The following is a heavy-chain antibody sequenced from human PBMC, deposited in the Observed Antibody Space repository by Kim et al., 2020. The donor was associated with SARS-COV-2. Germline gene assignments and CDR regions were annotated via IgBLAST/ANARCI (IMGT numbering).Heavy chain of an antibody. D-gene: IGHD1-1*01. Sequence: SETLSLTCAVYGGSFSGYYWSWIRQPPGKGLEWIGEINHSGSTNYNPSLKSRVTISVDTSKNQFSLKLSSVTAADTAVYYCARGTWNDAIDYWGQGTLVT. CDR1: GGSFSGYY. CDR3: ARGTWNDAIDY. V-gene: IGHV4-34*01. J-gene: IGHJ4*02. CDR2: INHSGST.